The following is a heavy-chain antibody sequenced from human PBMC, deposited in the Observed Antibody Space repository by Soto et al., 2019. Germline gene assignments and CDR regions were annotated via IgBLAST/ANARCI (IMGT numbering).Heavy chain of an antibody. CDR2: INHSGST. Sequence: SETLSLTCAVYGGSFSGYYWSWIRQPPGKGLEWIGEINHSGSTNYNPSLKSRVTISVDTSKNQFSLKLSSVTAADTAVYYCAITHRYYDFWSGYSHWGQGTLVTVSS. V-gene: IGHV4-34*01. J-gene: IGHJ4*02. D-gene: IGHD3-3*01. CDR1: GGSFSGYY. CDR3: AITHRYYDFWSGYSH.